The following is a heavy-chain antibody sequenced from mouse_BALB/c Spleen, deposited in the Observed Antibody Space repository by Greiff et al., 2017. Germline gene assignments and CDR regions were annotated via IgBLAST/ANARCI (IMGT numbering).Heavy chain of an antibody. CDR2: IDPENGDT. V-gene: IGHV14-4*02. CDR1: GFNIKDYY. CDR3: NAGYGNYVEAWFAY. D-gene: IGHD2-1*01. J-gene: IGHJ3*01. Sequence: VQLKQSGAELVRSGASVKLSCTASGFNIKDYYMHWVKQRPEQGLEWIGWIDPENGDTEYAPKFQGKATMTADTSSNTAYLQLSSLTSEDTAVYYCNAGYGNYVEAWFAYWGQGTLVTVSA.